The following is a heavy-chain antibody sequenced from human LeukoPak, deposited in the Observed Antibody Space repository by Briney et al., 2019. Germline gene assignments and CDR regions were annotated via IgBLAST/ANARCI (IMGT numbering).Heavy chain of an antibody. V-gene: IGHV6-1*01. CDR1: GDSVSSNSAA. J-gene: IGHJ4*02. CDR2: TYYRSKWYD. Sequence: SQTLSLTCAISGDSVSSNSAAWNWIRQSPSRGLEWLGRTYYRSKWYDDYAVSVNSRMTINTDTSKNQFSLQLNSVTPEDTAVYYCARALIAVGAHYFDYWGQGNLVTASS. D-gene: IGHD6-19*01. CDR3: ARALIAVGAHYFDY.